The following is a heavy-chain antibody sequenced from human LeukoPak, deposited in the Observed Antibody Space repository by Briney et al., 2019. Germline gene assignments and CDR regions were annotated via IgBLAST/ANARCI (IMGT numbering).Heavy chain of an antibody. CDR3: ARAFGIAQNYYFDY. J-gene: IGHJ4*02. CDR1: GGSISSYY. D-gene: IGHD6-13*01. CDR2: IYYSGST. V-gene: IGHV4-59*12. Sequence: SETLSLTCTVSGGSISSYYWSWIRQPPGKGLEWIGYIYYSGSTNYNPSLKSRVTISVDTSKNQFSLKLSSVTAADTAVYYCARAFGIAQNYYFDYWGQGTLVTVSS.